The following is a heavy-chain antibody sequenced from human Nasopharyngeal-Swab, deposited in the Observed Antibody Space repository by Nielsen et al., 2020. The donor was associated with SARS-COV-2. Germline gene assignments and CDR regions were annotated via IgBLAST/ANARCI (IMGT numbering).Heavy chain of an antibody. CDR3: ARQFYDSSYKYAYGMDV. D-gene: IGHD3-22*01. CDR2: FYYSGST. Sequence: WIRQPPGKGLEWIGYFYYSGSTIYNPSLNSRVTISVDTSKNQFSLRLNSMTAADTAVYFCARQFYDSSYKYAYGMDVWGQGTTVIVSS. V-gene: IGHV4-59*08. J-gene: IGHJ6*02.